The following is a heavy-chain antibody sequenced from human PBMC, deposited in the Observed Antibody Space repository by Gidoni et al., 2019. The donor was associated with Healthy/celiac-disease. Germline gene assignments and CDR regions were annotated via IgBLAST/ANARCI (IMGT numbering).Heavy chain of an antibody. V-gene: IGHV3-33*01. J-gene: IGHJ3*02. CDR2: IWYDGSNK. D-gene: IGHD6-13*01. Sequence: TFSSYGMHWVRQAPGKGLEWVAVIWYDGSNKYYADSVKGRFTISRDNSKNTLYLQMNSLRAEDTAVYYCARSSSSVNDAFDIWGQGTMVTVSS. CDR3: ARSSSSVNDAFDI. CDR1: TFSSYG.